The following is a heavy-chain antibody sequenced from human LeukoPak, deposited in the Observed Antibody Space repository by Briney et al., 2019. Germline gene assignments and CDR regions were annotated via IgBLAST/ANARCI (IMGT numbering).Heavy chain of an antibody. CDR2: ISRSSSYI. Sequence: GGSLRLSCAASGFTFSSYNMNWVRQAPGKGLEWVTSISRSSSYIYYADSVKGRFTISRDNAKNSLYLQMNSLRAEDTAVYYCARAGVPPATTTVDIWGQGTMVTVSS. V-gene: IGHV3-21*01. CDR3: ARAGVPPATTTVDI. D-gene: IGHD2-2*01. CDR1: GFTFSSYN. J-gene: IGHJ3*02.